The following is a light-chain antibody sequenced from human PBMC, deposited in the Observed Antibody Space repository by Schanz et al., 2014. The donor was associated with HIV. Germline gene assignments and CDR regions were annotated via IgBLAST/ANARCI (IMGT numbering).Light chain of an antibody. J-gene: IGLJ2*01. Sequence: QSVLTQPPSASGTPGQRVTISCSGSSSNIGSNYVHWYQQLPGTAPKLLIYDNDKRPSEIPDRFSGSKSGTSATLGITGLQTGDEAEYFCGAWDSSLGAAVFGGGTKLTVL. V-gene: IGLV1-51*01. CDR3: GAWDSSLGAAV. CDR2: DND. CDR1: SSNIGSNY.